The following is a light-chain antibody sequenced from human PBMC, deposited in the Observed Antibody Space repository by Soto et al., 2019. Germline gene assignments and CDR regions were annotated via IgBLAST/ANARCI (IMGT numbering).Light chain of an antibody. J-gene: IGKJ4*01. V-gene: IGKV3-11*01. CDR1: ESISSY. Sequence: EIVLTQSPATLSLSPGERDTLSCRASESISSYLAWYQQRPGQAPSLLIYDASNRASGIPARFSGSGSGTDFTLTIDNLEPEDFAVYYCQQRSKWPLTFGGGTKVEI. CDR3: QQRSKWPLT. CDR2: DAS.